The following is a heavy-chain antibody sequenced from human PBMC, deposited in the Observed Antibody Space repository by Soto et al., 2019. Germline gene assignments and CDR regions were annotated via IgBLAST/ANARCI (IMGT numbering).Heavy chain of an antibody. CDR1: GFTFSNYA. D-gene: IGHD6-19*01. CDR3: ARRSSGWFFDY. Sequence: EVQLLESGGGLVQPGGSLRLSCAASGFTFSNYAMNWVRQAPGKGLEWVSVISGSGGSTYYADSVKGRFTISRDNSKNTLYVQMNSLRAEDTAVYYWARRSSGWFFDYWGQGTLVTVSS. V-gene: IGHV3-23*01. J-gene: IGHJ4*02. CDR2: ISGSGGST.